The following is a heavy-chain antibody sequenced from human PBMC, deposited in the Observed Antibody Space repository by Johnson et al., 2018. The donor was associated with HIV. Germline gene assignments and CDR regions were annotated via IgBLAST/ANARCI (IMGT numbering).Heavy chain of an antibody. CDR2: IRYDGSNK. CDR1: GYIFSSYG. Sequence: QVQLVESGGGLVQPGGSLRLSCAGSGYIFSSYGMHWVRQAPGKGLEWVAFIRYDGSNKYYADSVKGRFTISRDNSKNTLYLQMNSLRAEDTAVYYCARGDFWSGYPDAFDIWGQGTMVTVSS. J-gene: IGHJ3*02. V-gene: IGHV3-30*02. D-gene: IGHD3-3*01. CDR3: ARGDFWSGYPDAFDI.